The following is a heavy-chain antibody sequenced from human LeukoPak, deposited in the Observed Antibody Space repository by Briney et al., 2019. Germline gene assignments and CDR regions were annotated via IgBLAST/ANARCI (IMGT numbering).Heavy chain of an antibody. CDR3: AKGGRGFRFDY. CDR1: GFTFSNYA. Sequence: GGSLRLSCAASGFTFSNYAMSWVRQAPGKGLGWVSGISGDGDITYYADSVKGRFTISRDNFKNTLSLQMNSLRAEDTAVYYCAKGGRGFRFDYWAQGTLVTVSS. CDR2: ISGDGDIT. V-gene: IGHV3-23*01. J-gene: IGHJ4*02. D-gene: IGHD3-10*01.